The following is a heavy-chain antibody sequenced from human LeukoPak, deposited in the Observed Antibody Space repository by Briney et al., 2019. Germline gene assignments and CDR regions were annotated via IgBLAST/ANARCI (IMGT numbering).Heavy chain of an antibody. J-gene: IGHJ4*02. CDR2: ISGSGGST. V-gene: IGHV3-23*01. Sequence: GGSLRLSCAASGFTFSSYAMSWVRQAPGNGLEWVSAISGSGGSTYYADSVKGRFTISRDNSKNTLYLQMNSLRAEDTAVYYCAFVALVSSETAMGDYWGQGILVTVSS. D-gene: IGHD5-18*01. CDR3: AFVALVSSETAMGDY. CDR1: GFTFSSYA.